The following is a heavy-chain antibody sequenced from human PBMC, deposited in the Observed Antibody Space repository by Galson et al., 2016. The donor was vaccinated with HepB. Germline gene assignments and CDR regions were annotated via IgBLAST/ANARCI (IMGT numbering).Heavy chain of an antibody. CDR3: ARHRSNLNSYYYGMDV. V-gene: IGHV1-69*13. CDR2: IIPIFGTA. Sequence: SVKVSCKASGGTFSSYAISWVRQAPGQGLEWMGGIIPIFGTANYAQKFQGRVTITADESTSTAYMELSSLRSEDTAVYYCARHRSNLNSYYYGMDVWGQGTTVTVSS. J-gene: IGHJ6*02. CDR1: GGTFSSYA.